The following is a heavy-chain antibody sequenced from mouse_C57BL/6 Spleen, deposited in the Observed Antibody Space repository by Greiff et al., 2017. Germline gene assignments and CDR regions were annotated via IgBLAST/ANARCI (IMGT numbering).Heavy chain of an antibody. Sequence: QVHVKQPGAELVRPGSSVKLSCKASGYTFTSYWMHWVKQRPIQGLEWIGNIDPSDSETHYNQKFKDKATLTVDKSSSTAYMQLSSLTSEDSAVYYCARVSGTTVEGDYWGQGTTLTVSS. V-gene: IGHV1-52*01. CDR1: GYTFTSYW. CDR3: ARVSGTTVEGDY. D-gene: IGHD1-1*01. CDR2: IDPSDSET. J-gene: IGHJ2*01.